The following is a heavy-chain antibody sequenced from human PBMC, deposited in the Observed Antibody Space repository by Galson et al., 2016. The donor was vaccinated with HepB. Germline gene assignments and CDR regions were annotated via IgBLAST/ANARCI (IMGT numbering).Heavy chain of an antibody. CDR2: IYWNDDK. CDR3: AHAPPSITIPGFDP. D-gene: IGHD3-3*01. J-gene: IGHJ5*02. CDR1: GFSLSTSGVG. V-gene: IGHV2-5*01. Sequence: PALVKPTQTLTLTCTFSGFSLSTSGVGVGWIRQPPREALEWLALIYWNDDKRYSPSLKSRLTITKDTSKNQVVLRMTKLDPVDTATYYCAHAPPSITIPGFDPWGQGTLVTVSS.